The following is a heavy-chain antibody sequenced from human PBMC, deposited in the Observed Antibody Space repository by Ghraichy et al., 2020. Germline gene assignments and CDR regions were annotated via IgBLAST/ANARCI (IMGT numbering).Heavy chain of an antibody. J-gene: IGHJ6*03. Sequence: ASVKVSCKTSGYSFTSYGLTWVRQAPRQGLEWMGWISPYNGNTKYAQKLQGRVTMSSDTSTSTAYLEVRSLRSDDTAVYYCARATTVTTSPYYYYMDVWGKGTTVTVSS. CDR3: ARATTVTTSPYYYYMDV. CDR2: ISPYNGNT. D-gene: IGHD4-11*01. CDR1: GYSFTSYG. V-gene: IGHV1-18*01.